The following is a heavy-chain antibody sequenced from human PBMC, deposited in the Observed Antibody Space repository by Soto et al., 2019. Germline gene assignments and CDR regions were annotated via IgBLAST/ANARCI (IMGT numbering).Heavy chain of an antibody. V-gene: IGHV5-10-1*03. CDR2: INPGNSYI. J-gene: IGHJ6*02. Sequence: EVQLVQTGAEVKKPGESLTISCKTSGYSFSTYWISWVRQRPGKGLEWMGRINPGNSYINYSPSFEGHVTMSVDKSTNTVSLQWSSLEASDSAMYYCGRTRPAPGQGLGFYYGMDVWGQGTTVTVSS. D-gene: IGHD2-2*01. CDR3: GRTRPAPGQGLGFYYGMDV. CDR1: GYSFSTYW.